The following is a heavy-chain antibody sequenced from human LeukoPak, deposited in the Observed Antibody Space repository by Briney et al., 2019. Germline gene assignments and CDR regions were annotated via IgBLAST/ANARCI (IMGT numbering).Heavy chain of an antibody. J-gene: IGHJ4*02. Sequence: ASVKVSCKASGYTFTSYGISWVRQAPGQGLEWMGWISAYNGNTNYAQKLQGRVTMTTDTSTSTAYMELRSLRSDDTAVYYCAREGSGIAAAGRAYYFDYWGQGTLVTVSS. V-gene: IGHV1-18*04. D-gene: IGHD6-13*01. CDR1: GYTFTSYG. CDR2: ISAYNGNT. CDR3: AREGSGIAAAGRAYYFDY.